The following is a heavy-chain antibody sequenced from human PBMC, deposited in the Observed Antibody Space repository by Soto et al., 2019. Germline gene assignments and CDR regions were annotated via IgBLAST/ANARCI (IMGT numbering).Heavy chain of an antibody. V-gene: IGHV1-18*01. CDR1: GYTFTRYG. D-gene: IGHD3-3*01. J-gene: IGHJ4*02. CDR2: MSADNGNT. Sequence: QVQLVQSGAEVKKPGASVKVSCKASGYTFTRYGISWLRQAPGQGLEWMGWMSADNGNTYYAQKFQGRVTMITETSTSTDYMELRRLRSDDTAVYYCARDERVEGRLEYWGQGTLVTVSS. CDR3: ARDERVEGRLEY.